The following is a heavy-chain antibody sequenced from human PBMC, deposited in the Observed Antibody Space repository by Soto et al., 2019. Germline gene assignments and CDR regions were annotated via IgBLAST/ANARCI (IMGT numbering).Heavy chain of an antibody. J-gene: IGHJ6*02. V-gene: IGHV3-53*01. CDR1: GFTVSSIY. CDR3: XXDRXTAMDPAVYYYYGMDV. CDR2: IYSGGST. Sequence: EVQLVESGGGLIQPGGSLRLSCAASGFTVSSIYMNWGRQAPGKGLEWVSVIYSGGSTYYADSVKGRFTISRDNSKNTLYLQXXXXXXEDTAXXYCXXDRXTAMDPAVYYYYGMDVWGQGTTVTVSS. D-gene: IGHD5-18*01.